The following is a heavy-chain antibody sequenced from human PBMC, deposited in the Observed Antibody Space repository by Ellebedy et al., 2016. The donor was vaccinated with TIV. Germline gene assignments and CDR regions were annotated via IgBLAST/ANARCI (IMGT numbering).Heavy chain of an antibody. D-gene: IGHD6-13*01. J-gene: IGHJ5*02. CDR2: INPNSGGT. CDR1: GYIFTGYY. CDR3: ARDKMDIAAAGTNWFDP. V-gene: IGHV1-2*04. Sequence: ASVKVSCKASGYIFTGYYMHWVRQAPGQGLEWMGWINPNSGGTNYAQKFQGWVTMTRDTSISTVYMELSRLRSDDTAVYYCARDKMDIAAAGTNWFDPWGQGTLVTVSS.